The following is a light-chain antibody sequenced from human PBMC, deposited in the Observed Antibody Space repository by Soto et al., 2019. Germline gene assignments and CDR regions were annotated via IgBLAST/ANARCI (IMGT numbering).Light chain of an antibody. V-gene: IGLV1-51*01. J-gene: IGLJ2*01. CDR2: DND. CDR1: NSNIGNNY. Sequence: QSVLTQPPSVSATPGQTVTISCSGSNSNIGNNYVSWYQQFPGTAPKLLIYDNDKRPSGIPDRFSGSKSGTSATLGITGLQTGDEADYYCGTWDSSLSAGLFGGGTKLTVL. CDR3: GTWDSSLSAGL.